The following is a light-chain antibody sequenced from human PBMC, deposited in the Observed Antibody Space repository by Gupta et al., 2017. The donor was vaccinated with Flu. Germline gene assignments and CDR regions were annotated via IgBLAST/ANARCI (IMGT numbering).Light chain of an antibody. CDR2: KAT. J-gene: IGKJ4*01. CDR3: QQYNTYTTVT. V-gene: IGKV1-5*03. CDR1: QSINTC. Sequence: DRVAVTCRPKQSINTCLSCYQQKPGNAPKLLIYKATSLERGVPSRFRGSGSGTDFTLTIINLQPDEFATYYCQQYNTYTTVTFGGGT.